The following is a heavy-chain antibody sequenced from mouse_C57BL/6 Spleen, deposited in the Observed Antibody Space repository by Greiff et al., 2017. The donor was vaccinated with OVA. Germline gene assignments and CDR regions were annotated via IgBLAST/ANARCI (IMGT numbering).Heavy chain of an antibody. V-gene: IGHV3-6*01. D-gene: IGHD1-1*01. Sequence: EVQLQESGPGLVKPSQSLSLTCSVSGYSITSGYYWNWIRQFPGNKLEWMGYISYDGSNNYNPSLKNRISITRDTSKNQFFLKLNSVTTEDTATDNCARGELLLRGRDYWGQGTSVTVSS. CDR1: GYSITSGYY. CDR2: ISYDGSN. J-gene: IGHJ4*01. CDR3: ARGELLLRGRDY.